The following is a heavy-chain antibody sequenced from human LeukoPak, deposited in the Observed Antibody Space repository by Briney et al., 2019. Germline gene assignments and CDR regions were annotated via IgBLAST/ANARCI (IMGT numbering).Heavy chain of an antibody. CDR3: AHGRQQLSPYAMDV. J-gene: IGHJ6*02. V-gene: IGHV2-5*02. Sequence: SGPTLVNPTQTLTLTCTFSGFSLSTSRVGVGWIRQPPGKALEWLALIYWDDDKRYSPSLKSRLTITKDTSKNQVVLSMTNMDPVDTATYYCAHGRQQLSPYAMDVWGQGTTVTVSS. CDR1: GFSLSTSRVG. D-gene: IGHD6-13*01. CDR2: IYWDDDK.